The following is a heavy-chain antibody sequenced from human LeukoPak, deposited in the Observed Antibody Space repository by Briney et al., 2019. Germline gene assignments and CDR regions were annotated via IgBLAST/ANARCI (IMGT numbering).Heavy chain of an antibody. CDR3: ARERITGTKAPFDY. Sequence: GGSLRLSCATSGFTFTTYWMNWVRQVPGKGLEWVSSISSSSSYIYYADSVKGRFTISRDNAKNSLYLQMNSLRAEDTAVYYCARERITGTKAPFDYWGQGTLVTVSS. J-gene: IGHJ4*02. CDR2: ISSSSSYI. V-gene: IGHV3-21*01. D-gene: IGHD1-20*01. CDR1: GFTFTTYW.